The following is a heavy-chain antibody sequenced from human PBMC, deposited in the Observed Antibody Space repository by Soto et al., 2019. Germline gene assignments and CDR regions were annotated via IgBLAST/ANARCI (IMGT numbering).Heavy chain of an antibody. CDR1: GYTFTGYY. D-gene: IGHD3-10*01. CDR2: INPNSGGT. CDR3: ARDQGRITMVRGVIRYYYRMDV. Sequence: ASVKVSCKASGYTFTGYYMHWVRPAPGQGLEWMGWINPNSGGTNYAQRFQGRVTMTRDTSISTAYMELSRLRSDDTAVYYCARDQGRITMVRGVIRYYYRMDVWGQGTTVTVPS. J-gene: IGHJ6*02. V-gene: IGHV1-2*02.